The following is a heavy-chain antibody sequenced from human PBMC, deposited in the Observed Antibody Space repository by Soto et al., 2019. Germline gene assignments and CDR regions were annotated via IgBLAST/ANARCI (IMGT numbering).Heavy chain of an antibody. J-gene: IGHJ4*02. CDR1: GFTFSGYW. V-gene: IGHV3-48*04. D-gene: IGHD3-10*01. CDR2: ISSSGSTA. Sequence: GGSLRLSCVASGFTFSGYWMSWVRQAPGKGLEWISYISSSGSTAYYASSVEGRFTISRDNANNSVYLQMDSLRAEDTALYYCTRAAWFPYLSFYWGQGALVTVSS. CDR3: TRAAWFPYLSFY.